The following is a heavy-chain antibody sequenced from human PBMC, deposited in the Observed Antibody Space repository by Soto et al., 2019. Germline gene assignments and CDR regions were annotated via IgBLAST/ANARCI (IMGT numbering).Heavy chain of an antibody. CDR3: ARDRPLTYCTNGVCSVDY. Sequence: ASVKVSCKASGYSFTDYHIHWVRQAPGQGLEWLGRINPKSGGTSTAQKFQGWVTMTRDRSISTVYMELRSLRSDDTAVYYCARDRPLTYCTNGVCSVDYWGQGTLVTVSS. CDR1: GYSFTDYH. CDR2: INPKSGGT. V-gene: IGHV1-2*04. J-gene: IGHJ4*02. D-gene: IGHD2-8*01.